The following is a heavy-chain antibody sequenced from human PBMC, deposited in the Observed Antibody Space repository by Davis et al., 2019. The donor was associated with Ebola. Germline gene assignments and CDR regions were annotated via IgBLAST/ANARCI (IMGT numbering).Heavy chain of an antibody. CDR1: GFTFSSYW. CDR2: IKEEGSEQ. V-gene: IGHV3-7*01. J-gene: IGHJ4*02. D-gene: IGHD6-6*01. Sequence: GGSLRLSCAASGFTFSSYWMSWVRQAPGKGLEWVANIKEEGSEQYYVDSVKGRFTISRDNAKNSLYLQMNSLRVEDTAVYYCASLRGVSSSPSWYFDYWGQGTLVTVSS. CDR3: ASLRGVSSSPSWYFDY.